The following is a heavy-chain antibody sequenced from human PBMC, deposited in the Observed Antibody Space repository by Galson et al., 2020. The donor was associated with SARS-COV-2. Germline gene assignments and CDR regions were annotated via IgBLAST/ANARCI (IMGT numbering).Heavy chain of an antibody. CDR2: INPNSGGT. CDR1: GYTFTGYY. Sequence: ASVKVSCKASGYTFTGYYMHWVRQAPGQGLEWMGWINPNSGGTNYAQKFQGRVTMTRDTSISTAYMELSRLRSDDTAVYYCANIAVAGTSAFDIWGQGTMVTVSS. CDR3: ANIAVAGTSAFDI. J-gene: IGHJ3*02. V-gene: IGHV1-2*02. D-gene: IGHD6-19*01.